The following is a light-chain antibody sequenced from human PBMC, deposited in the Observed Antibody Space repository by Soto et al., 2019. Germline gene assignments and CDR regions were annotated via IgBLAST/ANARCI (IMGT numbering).Light chain of an antibody. Sequence: EIQMNQSPSTLSASVGDRVMITCRASQSISSWLAWFQQKPGKAPKLLIYKASSLESGVPSRFSGSGSGTEFTLTISSLQPDDFATYYCQQYNSYSWTFGQGTKVDIK. CDR3: QQYNSYSWT. CDR1: QSISSW. V-gene: IGKV1-5*03. CDR2: KAS. J-gene: IGKJ1*01.